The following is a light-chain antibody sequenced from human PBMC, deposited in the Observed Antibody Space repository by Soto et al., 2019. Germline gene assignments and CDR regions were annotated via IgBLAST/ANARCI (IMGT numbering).Light chain of an antibody. CDR2: EVS. CDR3: SSYSSSSTRV. CDR1: SSDVGAYDY. Sequence: QSALTEPASVSGSPGQSITISCTGTSSDVGAYDYVSWYQQHPDKAPKLIIYEVSNRPSGFSNRFSGSKSVNSATLAISGLQAEYEADYYCSSYSSSSTRVFGTGTKLTGL. V-gene: IGLV2-14*03. J-gene: IGLJ1*01.